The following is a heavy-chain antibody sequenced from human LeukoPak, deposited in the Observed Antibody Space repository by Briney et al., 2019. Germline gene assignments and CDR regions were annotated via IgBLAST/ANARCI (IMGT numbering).Heavy chain of an antibody. V-gene: IGHV3-21*01. CDR2: ISSSSSYI. CDR3: AKDRSQYYDSSGYPLD. Sequence: GGSLRLSCVTSGFTFSSYSMNWVRQAPGKGLEWVSSISSSSSYIYYAGSVKGRFTISRDNSKNTLYLQMNSLRAEDTAVYYCAKDRSQYYDSSGYPLDWGQGTLVTVSS. D-gene: IGHD3-22*01. J-gene: IGHJ4*02. CDR1: GFTFSSYS.